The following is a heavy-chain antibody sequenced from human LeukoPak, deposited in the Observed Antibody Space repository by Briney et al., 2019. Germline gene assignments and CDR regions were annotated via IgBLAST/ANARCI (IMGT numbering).Heavy chain of an antibody. V-gene: IGHV3-23*01. J-gene: IGHJ4*02. Sequence: GGSLRLSCAASGFTFSSYNMNWVRQAPGKGLEWVSAISGSGGSTYYADSVKGRFTISRDNSKNTLYLQMNSLRAEDTAVYYCAKDIAGITYYYDSSAPAPFDYWGQGTLVTVSS. CDR1: GFTFSSYN. CDR2: ISGSGGST. CDR3: AKDIAGITYYYDSSAPAPFDY. D-gene: IGHD3-22*01.